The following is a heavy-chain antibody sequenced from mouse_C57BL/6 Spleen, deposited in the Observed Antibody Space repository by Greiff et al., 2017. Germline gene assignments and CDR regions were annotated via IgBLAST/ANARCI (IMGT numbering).Heavy chain of an antibody. J-gene: IGHJ2*01. CDR1: GYTFTDYE. V-gene: IGHV1-15*01. CDR2: IDPETGGT. Sequence: VKLQQSGAELVRPGASVTLSCKASGYTFTDYEMHWVKQTPVHGLEWIGAIDPETGGTAYNQKFKGQAILTADKSSSTAYMELRSLTSEDSAVYYCTRGTYSNYVRYFDYWGQGTTLTVSS. CDR3: TRGTYSNYVRYFDY. D-gene: IGHD2-5*01.